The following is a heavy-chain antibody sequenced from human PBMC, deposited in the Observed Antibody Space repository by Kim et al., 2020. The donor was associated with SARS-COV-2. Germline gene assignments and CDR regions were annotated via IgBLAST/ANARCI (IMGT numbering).Heavy chain of an antibody. D-gene: IGHD3-16*02. Sequence: SETLSLTCSVSGGFIGSYSCGWIRQSPGKGLEWLGYVSNGGATNYNPALQSRVAMSVDTSKNRFYLRLNSVTAADTAIYFCARGYELKWGSYRHAFDIWG. CDR3: ARGYELKWGSYRHAFDI. CDR2: VSNGGAT. J-gene: IGHJ3*02. V-gene: IGHV4-59*01. CDR1: GGFIGSYS.